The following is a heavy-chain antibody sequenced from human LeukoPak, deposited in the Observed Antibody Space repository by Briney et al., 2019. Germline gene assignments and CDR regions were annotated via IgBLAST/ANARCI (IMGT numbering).Heavy chain of an antibody. D-gene: IGHD5-12*01. CDR1: GYSISSGYY. J-gene: IGHJ4*02. V-gene: IGHV4-38-2*02. Sequence: SETLSLTCTVSGYSISSGYYWGWIRQPPGKGLEWIGSIYHSGSTYYNPSLKSRVTISVDTSKNQFSLKLSSVTAADTAVYYCARYSGYADYWDQGTLVTVSS. CDR3: ARYSGYADY. CDR2: IYHSGST.